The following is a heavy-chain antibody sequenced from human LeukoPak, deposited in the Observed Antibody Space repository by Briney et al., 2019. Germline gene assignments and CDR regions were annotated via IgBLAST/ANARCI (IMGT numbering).Heavy chain of an antibody. D-gene: IGHD3-22*01. CDR2: INHSGST. CDR1: GGSFSGYY. Sequence: SETLSLTCAVYGGSFSGYYWSWIRQPPGKGLEWIGEINHSGSTNYNPSLKSRVTISVDTSKNQFSLKLSSVTAADTAVYYCARGRSNYYDSSGSRNPFDYWGQGTLVTVSS. V-gene: IGHV4-34*01. J-gene: IGHJ4*02. CDR3: ARGRSNYYDSSGSRNPFDY.